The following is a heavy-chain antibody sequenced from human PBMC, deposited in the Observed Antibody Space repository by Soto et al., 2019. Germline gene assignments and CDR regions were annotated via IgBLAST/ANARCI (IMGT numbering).Heavy chain of an antibody. J-gene: IGHJ4*02. V-gene: IGHV3-7*03. CDR2: IKQDGSEK. D-gene: IGHD3-22*01. CDR3: ARESPRATYYYDSSGAG. Sequence: GGFLRLACAASGLSFRSSWMGGSGKAQGKGVGWVGNIKQDGSEKYYVDSVKGRFTISRDNAKTSLYLQINSRRAEDTAVYYCARESPRATYYYDSSGAGGGQGTPVP. CDR1: GLSFRSSW.